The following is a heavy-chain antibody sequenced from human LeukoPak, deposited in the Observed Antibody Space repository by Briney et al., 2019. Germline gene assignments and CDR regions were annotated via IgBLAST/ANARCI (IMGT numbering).Heavy chain of an antibody. J-gene: IGHJ4*02. CDR2: INSDGSST. CDR3: AKGKRDTAMVPDY. V-gene: IGHV3-74*01. CDR1: GFTFSSYW. D-gene: IGHD5-18*01. Sequence: GGSLRLSCAASGFTFSSYWMHWVRQAPGKGLVWVSRINSDGSSTSYADSVKGRFTISRDNAKNSLYLQMNSLRAADTALYYCAKGKRDTAMVPDYWGQGTLVTVSS.